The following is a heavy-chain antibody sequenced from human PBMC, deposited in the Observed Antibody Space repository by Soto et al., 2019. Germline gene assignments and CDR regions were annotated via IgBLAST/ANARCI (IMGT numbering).Heavy chain of an antibody. V-gene: IGHV1-18*04. CDR1: GYTFTSYG. J-gene: IGHJ3*02. CDR2: ISAYNGNT. CDR3: ARIRRDSSSSSCYIRSFVTGTTTDAFDI. D-gene: IGHD2-2*02. Sequence: QVQLVQSGAEVKKPGASVKVSCKASGYTFTSYGISWVRQAPGQGLEWMGWISAYNGNTNYAQKLQGRVTMTTDTSTSTAYMELRSLRSDDTAVYYFARIRRDSSSSSCYIRSFVTGTTTDAFDIWGQGTMVTVSS.